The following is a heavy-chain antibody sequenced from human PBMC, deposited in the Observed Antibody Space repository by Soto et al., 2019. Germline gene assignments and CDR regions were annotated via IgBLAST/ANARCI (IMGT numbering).Heavy chain of an antibody. V-gene: IGHV4-61*01. J-gene: IGHJ4*02. Sequence: SETLSLTCTVSGDSVSSGSYYWSWIRQPPGKGLEWIGYIYYSGSTNYNPSLKSRVTISVDTSKNQFSLKLSSVTAADTAVYYCAREGHRAYFDYWGQGTLVTVSS. CDR3: AREGHRAYFDY. CDR1: GDSVSSGSYY. CDR2: IYYSGST.